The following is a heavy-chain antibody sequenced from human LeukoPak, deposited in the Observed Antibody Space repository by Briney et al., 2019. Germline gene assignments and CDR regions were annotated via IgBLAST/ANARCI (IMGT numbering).Heavy chain of an antibody. D-gene: IGHD6-6*01. CDR3: ARASIPHYNLFDP. Sequence: GGSLRLSCAASGFTFSSYWMHWVPQAPGKGLVWVSRINTDGSSTTYADSVKGRFTISRDNAKNTLYLQMNSLRAEDTAVYYCARASIPHYNLFDPSGQGTLVTVSS. J-gene: IGHJ5*02. CDR1: GFTFSSYW. CDR2: INTDGSST. V-gene: IGHV3-74*01.